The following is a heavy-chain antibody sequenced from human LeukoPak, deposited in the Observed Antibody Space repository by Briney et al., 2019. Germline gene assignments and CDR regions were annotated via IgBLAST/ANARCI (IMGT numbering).Heavy chain of an antibody. V-gene: IGHV3-48*04. CDR3: ARDFHSGAFDY. J-gene: IGHJ4*02. CDR1: GFTFSNYS. D-gene: IGHD7-27*01. Sequence: GGSLRLSCAVSGFTSGFTFSNYSMNWLRQAPGKGLEWISYISSSGRVYYADSVKGRFTISRDNGKDSVYLQMNSLRAEDTAVYYCARDFHSGAFDYWGQGTLVTVSS. CDR2: ISSSGRV.